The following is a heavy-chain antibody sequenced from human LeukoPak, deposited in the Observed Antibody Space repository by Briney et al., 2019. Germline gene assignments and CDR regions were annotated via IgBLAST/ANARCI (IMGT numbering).Heavy chain of an antibody. V-gene: IGHV3-48*01. Sequence: GGSLRLSCAAAGFTFSYYSMNWVRQAPGKGLEWVSYISNSSSTIYYAYSVKGRFTVSRDNAKNSLYLQMNSLRAEDTAVYYCARTIACDYWGQGTLVAVSS. CDR1: GFTFSYYS. D-gene: IGHD6-13*01. CDR3: ARTIACDY. CDR2: ISNSSSTI. J-gene: IGHJ4*02.